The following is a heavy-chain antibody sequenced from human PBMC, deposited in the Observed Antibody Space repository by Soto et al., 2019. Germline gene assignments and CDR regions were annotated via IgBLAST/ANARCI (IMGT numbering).Heavy chain of an antibody. Sequence: QVQLQESGPGLVKASQTLSLTCSVSGESISSGGYYWSWIRHHPGKGLEWIGYIYDSDSAYYNPSLKSRVTITMDTSKNHFAMKLSSVTAADTAVYYCARASSSSSAADYWGQGTLITVSS. V-gene: IGHV4-31*03. CDR1: GESISSGGYY. J-gene: IGHJ4*02. CDR2: IYDSDSA. D-gene: IGHD6-6*01. CDR3: ARASSSSSAADY.